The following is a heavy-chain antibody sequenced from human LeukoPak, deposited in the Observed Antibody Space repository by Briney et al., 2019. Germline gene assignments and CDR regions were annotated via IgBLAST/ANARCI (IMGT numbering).Heavy chain of an antibody. D-gene: IGHD6-13*01. Sequence: LRLSCAASGFTFSSYAMSWVRQPPGKALEWLARIDWDDDKYYSTSLKTRLTISKDTSKNQVVLTMTNMDPVDTATYYCARIRIAAGYFDYWGQGTLVTVSS. CDR3: ARIRIAAGYFDY. V-gene: IGHV2-70*11. J-gene: IGHJ4*02. CDR2: IDWDDDK. CDR1: GFTFSSYAM.